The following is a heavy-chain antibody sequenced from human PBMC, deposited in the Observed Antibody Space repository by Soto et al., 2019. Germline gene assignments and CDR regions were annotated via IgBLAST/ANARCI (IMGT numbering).Heavy chain of an antibody. CDR2: ISHSGTT. CDR1: GGSINSYY. V-gene: IGHV4-59*01. J-gene: IGHJ6*02. CDR3: ARGTRATQYYFYFYGMDV. D-gene: IGHD3-10*01. Sequence: SETLSLTCTASGGSINSYYWSWIRQPPGKGLEWIGYISHSGTTSYNPSLKSRLTISLNTSKNQFSLKLRSVSAADTAIYYCARGTRATQYYFYFYGMDVWGQGTTVTVSS.